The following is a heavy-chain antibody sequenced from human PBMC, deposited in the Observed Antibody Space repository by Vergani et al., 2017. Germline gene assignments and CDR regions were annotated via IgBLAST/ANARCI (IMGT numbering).Heavy chain of an antibody. CDR2: IYPGDSDT. D-gene: IGHD2-2*01. Sequence: EVQLVQSGAEVKKPGESLKISCKGSGYSFNSYWIGWVRQMPGKGLEWMGIIYPGDSDTTYSPSFQGQVTISADKSISTAYLQWSSLKASDTAMYYCAREQGYCSSTSCHDFDYWGQGTLVTVSS. CDR3: AREQGYCSSTSCHDFDY. J-gene: IGHJ4*02. CDR1: GYSFNSYW. V-gene: IGHV5-51*01.